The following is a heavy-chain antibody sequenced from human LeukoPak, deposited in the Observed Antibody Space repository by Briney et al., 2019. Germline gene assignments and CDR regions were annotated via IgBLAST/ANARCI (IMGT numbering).Heavy chain of an antibody. D-gene: IGHD3-22*01. V-gene: IGHV4-61*01. CDR2: IYYSGST. CDR1: GGSVSSGSYY. Sequence: PSETLSLTCTVSGGSVSSGSYYWSWIRQPPGKGLEWIGYIYYSGSTNYNPSLKSRVTISVDTSKNQFSLKLSSVTAADTAVYYCARDSDHYDSSGYGGYFDYWGQGTLVTVSS. CDR3: ARDSDHYDSSGYGGYFDY. J-gene: IGHJ4*02.